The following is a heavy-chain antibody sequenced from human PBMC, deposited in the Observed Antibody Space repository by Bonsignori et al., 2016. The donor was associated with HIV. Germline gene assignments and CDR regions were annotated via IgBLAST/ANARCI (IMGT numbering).Heavy chain of an antibody. J-gene: IGHJ4*02. D-gene: IGHD2-2*01. CDR3: AKSPPAAKTFTFDY. CDR2: ISGSGGST. V-gene: IGHV3-23*01. Sequence: WIRQPPGKGLEWVSAISGSGGSTYYADSVKGRFTISRDNSKNTLYLQMNSLRAEDTAVYYCAKSPPAAKTFTFDYWGPGNPGHRLL.